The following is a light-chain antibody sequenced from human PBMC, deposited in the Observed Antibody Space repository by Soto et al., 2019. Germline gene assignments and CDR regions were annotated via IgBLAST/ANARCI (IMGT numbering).Light chain of an antibody. CDR2: SND. V-gene: IGLV1-44*01. Sequence: QSVLTQPPSASGTPRQRVTISCSGSRSNIGSNTVNWYQQLPGTAPKLLIYSNDQRPSGVPDRFSGSKSGTSASLAISGLQSEDEADYYCATWDDSLTGFYVFGTG. CDR1: RSNIGSNT. CDR3: ATWDDSLTGFYV. J-gene: IGLJ1*01.